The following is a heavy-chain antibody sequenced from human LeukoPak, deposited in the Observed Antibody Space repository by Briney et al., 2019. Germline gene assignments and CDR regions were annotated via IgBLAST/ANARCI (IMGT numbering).Heavy chain of an antibody. V-gene: IGHV3-33*06. CDR2: IWYDGSNK. D-gene: IGHD2-15*01. J-gene: IGHJ4*02. CDR1: GFTFSSYG. Sequence: GGSLRLSCAASGFTFSSYGMHWVRQAPGKGLEWVAVIWYDGSNKYYADSVKGRFTISRDNSKNTLYLQMNSLRAEDTAVYYCAKFSVVVAAFDYWGQGTLVTASS. CDR3: AKFSVVVAAFDY.